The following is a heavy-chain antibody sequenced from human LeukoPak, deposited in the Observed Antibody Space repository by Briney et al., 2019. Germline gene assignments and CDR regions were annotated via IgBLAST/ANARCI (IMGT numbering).Heavy chain of an antibody. CDR3: ARVARELLYWDYYYMDV. J-gene: IGHJ6*03. CDR1: GFTFSDYY. Sequence: GGSLRLSCAASGFTFSDYYMSWIRQAPGKGLEWVSYISSSGSTIYYADPVKGRFTISRDNAKNSLYLQMNSLRAEDTAVYYCARVARELLYWDYYYMDVWGKGTTVTISS. CDR2: ISSSGSTI. V-gene: IGHV3-11*01. D-gene: IGHD3-10*01.